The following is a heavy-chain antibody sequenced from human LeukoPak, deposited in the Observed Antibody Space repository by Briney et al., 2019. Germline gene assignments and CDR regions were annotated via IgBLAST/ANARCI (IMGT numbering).Heavy chain of an antibody. CDR1: GGSFSGYY. V-gene: IGHV4-34*01. Sequence: MSSETLSLTCAVYGGSFSGYYWSWIRQPPGKGLEWIGETNHSGSTNYNPSLKSRVTISVDTSKNQFSLKLSSVTAADTAVYYCARGCGGDCYYEYFQHWGQGTLVTVSS. CDR3: ARGCGGDCYYEYFQH. D-gene: IGHD2-21*02. CDR2: TNHSGST. J-gene: IGHJ1*01.